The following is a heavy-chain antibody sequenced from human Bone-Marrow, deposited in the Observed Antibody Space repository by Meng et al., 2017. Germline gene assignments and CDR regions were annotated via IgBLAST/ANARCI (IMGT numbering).Heavy chain of an antibody. V-gene: IGHV3-21*01. J-gene: IGHJ5*02. CDR1: GFTFSSYS. Sequence: GESLKISCAASGFTFSSYSMNWVRQAPGKGLEWVSSISSSSSYIYYADSVKGRFTISRDNAKNSLYLQMNSLRAEDTAVYYCASDLLDDILTGYYPPWANNWFDPWGQGTLVTVSS. CDR2: ISSSSSYI. D-gene: IGHD3-9*01. CDR3: ASDLLDDILTGYYPPWANNWFDP.